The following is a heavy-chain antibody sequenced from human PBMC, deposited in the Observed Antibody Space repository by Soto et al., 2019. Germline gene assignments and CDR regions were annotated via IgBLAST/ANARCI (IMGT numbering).Heavy chain of an antibody. CDR2: IYYSGTT. V-gene: IGHV4-30-4*01. CDR3: ARVSGDYVPWFDP. D-gene: IGHD4-17*01. CDR1: GASINSGGNYY. J-gene: IGHJ5*02. Sequence: QLQLQESGPGLVKPSQTLSRTCSVSGASINSGGNYYWSWVRQRPGKGLDWIGYIYYSGTTYYNPSLMSRVSISVDSSQIKFSLTLTSVTAADTAVYYCARVSGDYVPWFDPWGQGNLVTVSS.